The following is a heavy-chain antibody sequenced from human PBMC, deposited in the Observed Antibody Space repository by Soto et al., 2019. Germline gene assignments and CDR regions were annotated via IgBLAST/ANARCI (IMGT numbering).Heavy chain of an antibody. CDR3: ARQGATAATVPLIWFDP. CDR2: ISGSGAGT. V-gene: IGHV3-23*01. CDR1: GIPFKSFG. Sequence: GGSLRLSCAASGIPFKSFGMSWVRQAPGKGLEWVSFISGSGAGTFYADSVKGRFTISRDNSKSTLFLQMNSLRADDTAIYYCARQGATAATVPLIWFDPWGQGTLVTVSS. J-gene: IGHJ5*02. D-gene: IGHD6-13*01.